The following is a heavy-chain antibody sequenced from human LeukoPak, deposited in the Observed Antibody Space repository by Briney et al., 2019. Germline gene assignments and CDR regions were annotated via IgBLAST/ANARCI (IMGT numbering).Heavy chain of an antibody. Sequence: PSETLSLTCAVSGGSISSGGYSWSWIRQPPGKGLEWIGYIYHSGSTYYNPSLKSRVTISVDRSKNQFSLKLSSVTAADTAVYYCARDLDGDYALDYWGQGTLVTVSS. V-gene: IGHV4-30-2*01. J-gene: IGHJ4*02. CDR1: GGSISSGGYS. CDR3: ARDLDGDYALDY. CDR2: IYHSGST. D-gene: IGHD4-17*01.